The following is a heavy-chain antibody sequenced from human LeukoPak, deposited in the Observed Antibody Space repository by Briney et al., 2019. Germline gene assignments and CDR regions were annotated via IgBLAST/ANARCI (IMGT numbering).Heavy chain of an antibody. V-gene: IGHV3-7*02. J-gene: IGHJ4*02. CDR2: IKQDGSEI. CDR1: GFTFSRYR. D-gene: IGHD6-19*01. CDR3: ARVRAAVAGYGDY. Sequence: GGSLRLSCAASGFTFSRYRMSWVRQAPGKGLEWVANIKQDGSEIYYVDSVKGRFTISRDNAKNSLYLQMNSLRAEDTAVYYCARVRAAVAGYGDYWGQGTLVTVSS.